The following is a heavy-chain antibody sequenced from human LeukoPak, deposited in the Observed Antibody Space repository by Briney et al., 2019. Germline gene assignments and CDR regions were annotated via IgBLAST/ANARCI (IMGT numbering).Heavy chain of an antibody. D-gene: IGHD3-9*01. Sequence: GGSLRLSCAASGFTFSSYGMHWVRQAPGKGLEWVAVISYDGSNKYYADSVKGRFTISRDNSKNTLYLQMNSLRAEDTAVYYCAKDGYFDWLFPGNYYYGMDVWGKGTTVTVSS. V-gene: IGHV3-30*18. CDR3: AKDGYFDWLFPGNYYYGMDV. CDR2: ISYDGSNK. J-gene: IGHJ6*04. CDR1: GFTFSSYG.